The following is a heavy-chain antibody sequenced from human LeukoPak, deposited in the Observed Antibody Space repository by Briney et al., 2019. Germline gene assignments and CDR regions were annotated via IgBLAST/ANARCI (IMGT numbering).Heavy chain of an antibody. V-gene: IGHV1-69*01. J-gene: IGHJ4*02. CDR2: ITPMFGTT. CDR1: GGAFTSFV. Sequence: SVKVSCKTSGGAFTSFVISWVRQAHGRGLEWMGGITPMFGTTNYAQKFQGRVTITADGSTSTAYMELSRLTSDDTAVYYCASGTPYCSGGRCYVFDYWGQGTLITASS. CDR3: ASGTPYCSGGRCYVFDY. D-gene: IGHD2-15*01.